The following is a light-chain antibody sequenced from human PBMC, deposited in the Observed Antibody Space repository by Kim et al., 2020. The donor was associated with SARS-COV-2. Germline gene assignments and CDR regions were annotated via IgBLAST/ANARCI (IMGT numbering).Light chain of an antibody. V-gene: IGLV3-21*04. CDR3: HLWDSSSDHVV. CDR2: YDS. J-gene: IGLJ2*01. Sequence: APGETARMTCGGNNIGDKSVHWYQKKPGQAPVLVISYDSDRPSGIPERFSGSNSGNTATLIISRVEAGDEADYYCHLWDSSSDHVVFGGGTQLTVL. CDR1: NIGDKS.